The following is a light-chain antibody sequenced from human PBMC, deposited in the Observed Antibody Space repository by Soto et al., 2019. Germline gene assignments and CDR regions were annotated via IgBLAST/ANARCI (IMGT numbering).Light chain of an antibody. J-gene: IGKJ4*01. V-gene: IGKV3-15*01. CDR2: DAS. CDR3: QQCRNWPLT. Sequence: EIVMTQSPATLSVSPGEGATLSCKASQNVYNNLAWHQQRPGQPPRLLIYDASTMATGISARFIGSGYGTEFTLTISSLQSEDFAVYFCQQCRNWPLTFGGGTKVEIK. CDR1: QNVYNN.